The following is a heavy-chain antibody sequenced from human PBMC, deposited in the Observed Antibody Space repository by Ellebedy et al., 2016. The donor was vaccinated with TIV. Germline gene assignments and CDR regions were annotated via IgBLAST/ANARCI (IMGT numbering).Heavy chain of an antibody. D-gene: IGHD1-26*01. Sequence: SETLSLTCTVSGASISSYYWSWIRQPPGKGLEWIAYIYYSGSTNYNSSLKSRVTISLDTSKNQFSLKLSSVTAADTAVYYCARLNARYSGSYDARWGQGTLVTVSS. CDR3: ARLNARYSGSYDAR. V-gene: IGHV4-59*08. J-gene: IGHJ4*02. CDR1: GASISSYY. CDR2: IYYSGST.